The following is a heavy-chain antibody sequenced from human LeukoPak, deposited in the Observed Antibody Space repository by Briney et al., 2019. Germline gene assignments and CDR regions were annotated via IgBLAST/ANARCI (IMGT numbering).Heavy chain of an antibody. CDR3: ARDEYGRSSRDGAFDM. V-gene: IGHV3-11*06. CDR2: ISISSSYI. J-gene: IGHJ3*02. Sequence: GVSLRLSCAASGFTFSDHYMRWLRQAPGKGLEWVSSISISSSYIYYADSVKGRLTISRDNRKISIYLQMNSLRAEDTAVYYCARDEYGRSSRDGAFDMWGQGTMVTVSS. D-gene: IGHD4/OR15-4a*01. CDR1: GFTFSDHY.